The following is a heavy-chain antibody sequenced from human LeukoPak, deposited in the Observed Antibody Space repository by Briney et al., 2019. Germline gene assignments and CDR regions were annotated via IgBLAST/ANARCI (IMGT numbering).Heavy chain of an antibody. Sequence: PSETLSLTCTVSGGSISGSSYYWGWIRQPPGKGLEWIGSIYYSGSTYYNPSLKSRVTISVDTSKNQFSLKLSSVTAADTAVYYCARCCDLDYWGQGTLVTVSS. CDR2: IYYSGST. D-gene: IGHD2-15*01. J-gene: IGHJ4*02. V-gene: IGHV4-39*01. CDR1: GGSISGSSYY. CDR3: ARCCDLDY.